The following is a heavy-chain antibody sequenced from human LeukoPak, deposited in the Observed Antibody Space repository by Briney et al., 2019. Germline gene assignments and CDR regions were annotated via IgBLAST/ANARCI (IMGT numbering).Heavy chain of an antibody. CDR2: IYYSGST. J-gene: IGHJ6*03. CDR3: ARDLLTHKTYSSSSLMPARGYYYYYYMDV. V-gene: IGHV4-39*07. Sequence: KTSETLSLTCTVSGGSISSSSYYWGWIRQPPGKGLEWIGSIYYSGSTYYNPSLKSRVTISVDTSKNQFSLKLSSVTAADTAVYYCARDLLTHKTYSSSSLMPARGYYYYYYMDVWGKGTTVTVSS. CDR1: GGSISSSSYY. D-gene: IGHD6-6*01.